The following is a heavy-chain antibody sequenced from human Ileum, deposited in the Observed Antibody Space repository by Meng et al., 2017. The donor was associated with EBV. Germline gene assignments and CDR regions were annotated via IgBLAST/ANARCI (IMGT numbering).Heavy chain of an antibody. Sequence: EVPLVESGGGLVQPGGSLSLSCAASGFTFSNAWMHWLRQAPGKGLVWVSHIDTDGSTTNYAGSVKGRFTISRDNAKNTLSLQMNSLRVEDTAVYYCVRGGLGPWYWGQGTLVTVSS. CDR2: IDTDGSTT. V-gene: IGHV3-74*01. CDR3: VRGGLGPWY. CDR1: GFTFSNAW. J-gene: IGHJ4*02. D-gene: IGHD3/OR15-3a*01.